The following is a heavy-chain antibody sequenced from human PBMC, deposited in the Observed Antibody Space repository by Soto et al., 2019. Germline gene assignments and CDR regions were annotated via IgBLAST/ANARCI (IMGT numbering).Heavy chain of an antibody. CDR1: GYTFTSYG. J-gene: IGHJ4*02. CDR2: ISAYNGNT. V-gene: IGHV1-18*01. Sequence: GASVKVSCKASGYTFTSYGISWVRQAPGQGLEWMGWISAYNGNTNYAQKLQGRVTMTTDTSTSTAYMELRSLRSDDTAVYYCARDTFTGFYDSTRVDYWGQGTLVTVSS. D-gene: IGHD3-22*01. CDR3: ARDTFTGFYDSTRVDY.